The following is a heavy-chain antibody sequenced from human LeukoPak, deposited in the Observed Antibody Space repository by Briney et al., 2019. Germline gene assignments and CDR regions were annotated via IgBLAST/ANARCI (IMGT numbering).Heavy chain of an antibody. D-gene: IGHD5-24*01. CDR1: GFTFGDYA. J-gene: IGHJ4*02. Sequence: PGGSLRLSCAVSGFTFGDYAMHWVRQAPGKGLEWVSSIDYTSSHIYYVDSVKGRFTVSRDNAKNSLYLQMNSLRAEDTAVYYCASGREGYNTAFGYWGQGTLLTVSS. V-gene: IGHV3-21*01. CDR3: ASGREGYNTAFGY. CDR2: IDYTSSHI.